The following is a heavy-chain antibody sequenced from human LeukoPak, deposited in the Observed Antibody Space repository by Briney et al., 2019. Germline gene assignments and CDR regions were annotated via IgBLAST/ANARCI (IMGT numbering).Heavy chain of an antibody. V-gene: IGHV3-23*01. D-gene: IGHD2/OR15-2a*01. CDR1: GFTFSSYA. Sequence: PGGSLRLSCAASGFTFSSYAMSWVHQAPGKGLEWVSAISGSGGSTYYADSVKGRFTISRDNSKNTLYLQMNSLRAEDTAVYYCARGRLGESNNYLYCFDYWGQGTQVTVSS. CDR2: ISGSGGST. CDR3: ARGRLGESNNYLYCFDY. J-gene: IGHJ4*02.